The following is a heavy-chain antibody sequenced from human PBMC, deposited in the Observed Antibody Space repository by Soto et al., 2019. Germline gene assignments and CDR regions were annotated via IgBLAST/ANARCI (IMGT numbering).Heavy chain of an antibody. D-gene: IGHD2-2*01. CDR2: ISTSGDTI. Sequence: QVQLVESGGGLVKPGGSLSLSCEASGFTFSDYSMTWIRQAPGKGLEWVSYISTSGDTIYYADSVKGRFTISRDNAKNSLFLQMHSLRAEDTAVYYCARESIVVPAAAAFDCWGQGTLVTVSS. CDR1: GFTFSDYS. J-gene: IGHJ4*02. V-gene: IGHV3-11*01. CDR3: ARESIVVPAAAAFDC.